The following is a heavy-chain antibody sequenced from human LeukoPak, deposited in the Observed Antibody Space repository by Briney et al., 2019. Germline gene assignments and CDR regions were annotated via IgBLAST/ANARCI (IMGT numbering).Heavy chain of an antibody. CDR1: GFTFSTYA. CDR3: ARSAARLRYYYAMDV. D-gene: IGHD6-6*01. J-gene: IGHJ6*02. CDR2: ISSNGGST. V-gene: IGHV3-64*04. Sequence: GGSLRLSCSASGFTFSTYAMHWVRQAPGKGLEYVSAISSNGGSTYYADSVKGRFTISRDNSKSTLYLQMSSLRAEDTAVYFCARSAARLRYYYAMDVWGQGTTVTVCS.